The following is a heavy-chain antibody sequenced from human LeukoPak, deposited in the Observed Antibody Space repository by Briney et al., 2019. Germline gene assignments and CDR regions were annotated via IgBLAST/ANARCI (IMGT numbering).Heavy chain of an antibody. Sequence: ASVKVSCKAPGYTFTDYYMHWVRQAPGQGLEWMGWISAYNGNTNYAQKLQGRVTMTTDTSTSTAYMELRSLRSDDTAVYYCARDWNDSNDYWGQGTLVTVPS. D-gene: IGHD1-1*01. CDR3: ARDWNDSNDY. CDR2: ISAYNGNT. CDR1: GYTFTDYY. J-gene: IGHJ4*02. V-gene: IGHV1-18*04.